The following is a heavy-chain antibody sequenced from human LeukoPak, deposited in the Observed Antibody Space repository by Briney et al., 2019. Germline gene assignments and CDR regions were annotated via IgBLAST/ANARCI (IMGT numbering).Heavy chain of an antibody. J-gene: IGHJ2*01. D-gene: IGHD6-13*01. Sequence: SETLSLTCAVYGGSFSGYYWSWIRQPPGKGLEWIGYIYYSGSTNYNPSLKSRVTISVDTSKNQFSLKLSSVTAADTAVYYCARVYSSSWYWSFDLWGRGTLVTVSS. CDR2: IYYSGST. CDR1: GGSFSGYY. CDR3: ARVYSSSWYWSFDL. V-gene: IGHV4-59*01.